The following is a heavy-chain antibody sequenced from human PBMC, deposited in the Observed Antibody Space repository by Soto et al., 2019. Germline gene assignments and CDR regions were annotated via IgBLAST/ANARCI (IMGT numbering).Heavy chain of an antibody. CDR1: GYTFTDYY. CDR2: ISPNSGGT. Sequence: QVQLVQSGAEVKKPGASVKVSCKASGYTFTDYYLHWVRQAPGQGLEWMGWISPNSGGTYYAQKFQGRVTMTRDTSISTVDMELSRRRSDDTAVYYCARDSRSGYDYHSYAYWGQGTLVIVSS. V-gene: IGHV1-2*02. CDR3: ARDSRSGYDYHSYAY. D-gene: IGHD5-12*01. J-gene: IGHJ4*02.